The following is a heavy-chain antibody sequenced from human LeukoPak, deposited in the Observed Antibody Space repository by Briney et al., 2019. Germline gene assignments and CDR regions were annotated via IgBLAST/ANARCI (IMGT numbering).Heavy chain of an antibody. V-gene: IGHV4-34*01. CDR1: GGSFSGYY. Sequence: PSETLSLTCAVYGGSFSGYYWSWIRQPPGKGLEWIGEINHSGSTNYNPSLKSRVTISVDTSKNQFSLKLSSVTAADTAVYYCARGRRAVADPSYWYFDLWGRGTLVTVFS. CDR3: ARGRRAVADPSYWYFDL. CDR2: INHSGST. J-gene: IGHJ2*01. D-gene: IGHD6-19*01.